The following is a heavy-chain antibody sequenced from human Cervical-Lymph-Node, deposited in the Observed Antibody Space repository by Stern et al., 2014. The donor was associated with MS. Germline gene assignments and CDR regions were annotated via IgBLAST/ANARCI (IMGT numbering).Heavy chain of an antibody. Sequence: QVQLQESGPGLVKPSGTLSLTCAVSGGSISSGYWWSWVRQPPGPGLEWIGEIYHSGSTNYNPSLKSRVTISVDTSKNHFSLKMNSVNAADTAVYYCARNGGNYAFDSWGQGTLVAVSP. CDR1: GGSISSGYW. J-gene: IGHJ4*02. V-gene: IGHV4-4*02. CDR3: ARNGGNYAFDS. D-gene: IGHD4-23*01. CDR2: IYHSGST.